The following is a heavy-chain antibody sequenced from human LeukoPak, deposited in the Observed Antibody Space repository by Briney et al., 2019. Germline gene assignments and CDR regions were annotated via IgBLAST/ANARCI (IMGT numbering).Heavy chain of an antibody. CDR3: ARWRGYQDY. CDR2: IYHSGST. CDR1: GGSISSGGYY. J-gene: IGHJ4*02. V-gene: IGHV4-30-2*01. D-gene: IGHD3-3*01. Sequence: SETLSLTCTVSGGSISSGGYYWSWIRQPPGKGLEWIGYIYHSGSTYYNPSLKSRVTISVDRSKNQFSLKLSSVTAADTAVYYCARWRGYQDYWGQGTLVTVTS.